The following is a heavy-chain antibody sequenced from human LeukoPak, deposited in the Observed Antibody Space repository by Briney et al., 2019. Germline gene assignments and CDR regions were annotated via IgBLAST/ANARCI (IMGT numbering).Heavy chain of an antibody. J-gene: IGHJ5*02. V-gene: IGHV4-31*03. CDR1: GGSISSGGYY. Sequence: SETLSLTCTVSGGSISSGGYYWSWIRQHPGKGLEWIGYIYYSGGTYYNPSLKSRVTISVDTSKNQFSLKLSSVTVADTAVYYCARVMGYCSSTSCYSVNWFDPWGQGTLVTVSS. CDR3: ARVMGYCSSTSCYSVNWFDP. CDR2: IYYSGGT. D-gene: IGHD2-2*02.